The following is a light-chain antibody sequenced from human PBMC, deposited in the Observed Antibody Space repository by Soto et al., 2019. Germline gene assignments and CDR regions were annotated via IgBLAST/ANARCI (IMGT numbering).Light chain of an antibody. CDR1: SSDVGGYNY. CDR2: EVS. Sequence: QSALTQPASVSGSPGQSITISCTGTSSDVGGYNYVSWYQQHPGKAPKLMIYEVSNRPSGVSNRFSGSKSGNTASLTISGLQAEYESDYSCSSYTSSSTLGVFGGGTQLTVL. V-gene: IGLV2-14*01. CDR3: SSYTSSSTLGV. J-gene: IGLJ2*01.